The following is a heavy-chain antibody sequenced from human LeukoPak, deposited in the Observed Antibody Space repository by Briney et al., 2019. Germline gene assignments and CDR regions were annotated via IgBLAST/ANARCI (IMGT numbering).Heavy chain of an antibody. CDR2: IYYSGST. V-gene: IGHV4-39*01. D-gene: IGHD3-16*02. CDR1: GDSISSSSYY. J-gene: IGHJ4*02. Sequence: SETLSLTCTVSGDSISSSSYYWGWIRQPPGKGLEWIGGIYYSGSTYYNPSLKSRVTIYVDTSKNQFSLKMSSVTAADTAVFYCARTTSGAVIAIAYWGQGTLVTVSS. CDR3: ARTTSGAVIAIAY.